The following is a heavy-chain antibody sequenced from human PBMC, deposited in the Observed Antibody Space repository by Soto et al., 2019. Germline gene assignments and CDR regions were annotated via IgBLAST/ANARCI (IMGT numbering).Heavy chain of an antibody. Sequence: QVQLQESGPGLVKPSQTLSLTCTVSGGSISSGGYYWSWIRQHPGKGLEWIGYIYYSGSTYYNPSLKSRFTISVDTSKNQFSLKLSSVTAADTAVYYCARGDYDYVWGSPGYFDYWGQGTLVTVSS. CDR1: GGSISSGGYY. CDR2: IYYSGST. J-gene: IGHJ4*02. D-gene: IGHD3-16*01. CDR3: ARGDYDYVWGSPGYFDY. V-gene: IGHV4-31*03.